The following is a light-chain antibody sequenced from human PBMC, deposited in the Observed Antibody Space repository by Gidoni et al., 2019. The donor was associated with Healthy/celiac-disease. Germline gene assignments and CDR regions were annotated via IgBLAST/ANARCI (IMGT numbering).Light chain of an antibody. CDR3: QSYDSSFYV. CDR2: GNS. Sequence: QSVLTQPPSVSGAPAQRVTISCTGSSSNIGAGYDVHWYQQLPGTAPKLLIYGNSNRPSGVPDRFSGSKSGTSASLAITGLQAEDEADYYCQSYDSSFYVFGTGTKVTVL. V-gene: IGLV1-40*01. J-gene: IGLJ1*01. CDR1: SSNIGAGYD.